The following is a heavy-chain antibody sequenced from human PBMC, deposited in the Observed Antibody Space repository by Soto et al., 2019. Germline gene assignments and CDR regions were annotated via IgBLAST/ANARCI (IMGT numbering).Heavy chain of an antibody. CDR2: VSPYNGNT. CDR3: ARDRSYYHGSGYFAEACDI. V-gene: IGHV1-18*01. Sequence: QVQLVQSGAEVKKPGASVKVSCKASGYTFNSYGITWVRRAPGQGLEWMGWVSPYNGNTNYVERLQGRVTMTTDTSTRTAYMELRSLRSDDTAVYYCARDRSYYHGSGYFAEACDIWGQGTMVTVSS. D-gene: IGHD3-10*01. CDR1: GYTFNSYG. J-gene: IGHJ3*02.